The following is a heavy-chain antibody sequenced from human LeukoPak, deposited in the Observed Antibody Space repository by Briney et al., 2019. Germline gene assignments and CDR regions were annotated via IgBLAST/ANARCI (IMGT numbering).Heavy chain of an antibody. J-gene: IGHJ6*03. CDR1: GGSFSGYY. Sequence: SETLSHTCAVYGGSFSGYYWSWIRQPPGKGLEWIGEINHSGSTNYNPSLKSRGTISVDTSKNQFSLKLSSVTAADTAVYYCARADIVATIDYYYYYMAVWGKGTTVTVSS. CDR2: INHSGST. D-gene: IGHD5-12*01. CDR3: ARADIVATIDYYYYYMAV. V-gene: IGHV4-34*01.